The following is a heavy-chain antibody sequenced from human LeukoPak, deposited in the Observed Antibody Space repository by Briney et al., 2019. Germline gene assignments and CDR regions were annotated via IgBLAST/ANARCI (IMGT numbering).Heavy chain of an antibody. Sequence: SETLSLTCTVSGGSISSYYWSWIRQPPGKGLEWIGYVHCSGSTNYNPSLKSRVTISVDTSKNQFSLKLSSVTTADTAVYYCARVEEGYGSGRRGNFYYYYMDVWGKGTTVTISS. CDR1: GGSISSYY. V-gene: IGHV4-59*01. J-gene: IGHJ6*03. D-gene: IGHD3-10*01. CDR2: VHCSGST. CDR3: ARVEEGYGSGRRGNFYYYYMDV.